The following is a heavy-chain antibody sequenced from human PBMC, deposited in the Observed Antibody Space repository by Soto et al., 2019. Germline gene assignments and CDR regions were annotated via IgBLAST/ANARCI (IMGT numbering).Heavy chain of an antibody. J-gene: IGHJ4*02. V-gene: IGHV4-38-2*02. CDR3: ARDLHYFDSSVYHWEDPFAY. CDR1: AYSISSGYY. Sequence: SETLSLTCAVSAYSISSGYYWGWIRQPPGKGLEWIGSIYHSGSTYYNPSLRSRVTISVDTSKNQFSLKLSSVTASDTAVYYCARDLHYFDSSVYHWEDPFAYWGQATLVTVSS. CDR2: IYHSGST. D-gene: IGHD3-22*01.